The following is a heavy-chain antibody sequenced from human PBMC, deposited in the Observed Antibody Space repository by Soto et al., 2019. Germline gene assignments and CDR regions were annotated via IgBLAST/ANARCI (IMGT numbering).Heavy chain of an antibody. CDR1: GGTFSSYA. CDR3: ASFSEPYYYDSSGYSAFDI. V-gene: IGHV1-69*06. D-gene: IGHD3-22*01. CDR2: IIPIFGTA. Sequence: GASVKVSCKASGGTFSSYAISWVRQAPGQGLEWMGGIIPIFGTANYAQKFQGRVTITADKSTSTAYMELSSLRSEDTAVYYCASFSEPYYYDSSGYSAFDIWGQGTMVTVSS. J-gene: IGHJ3*02.